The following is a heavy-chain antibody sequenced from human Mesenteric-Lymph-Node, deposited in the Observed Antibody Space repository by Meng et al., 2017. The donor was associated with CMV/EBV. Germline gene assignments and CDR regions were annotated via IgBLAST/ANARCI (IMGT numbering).Heavy chain of an antibody. CDR2: IWYDGSNK. J-gene: IGHJ6*02. D-gene: IGHD2-21*01. CDR1: GFTFSSYG. Sequence: GGSLRLSCAASGFTFSSYGMHWVRQAPGKGLEWVAVIWYDGSNKYYADSVKGRFTISRDNSKNTLYLQMNSLRAEDTAVYYCARFIDSYCGGDCFSYYYYGMDVWGQGTSVTVSS. V-gene: IGHV3-33*01. CDR3: ARFIDSYCGGDCFSYYYYGMDV.